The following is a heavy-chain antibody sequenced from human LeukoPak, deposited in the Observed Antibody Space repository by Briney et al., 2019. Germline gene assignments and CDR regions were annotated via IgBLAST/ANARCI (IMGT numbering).Heavy chain of an antibody. Sequence: SETLSLTCTVSGGSISSYYWSWIRQPPGKGLEWIGYIYYSGSTNYNPSLKSRVTISVDTSKNQFSLKLSSVTAADTAVYYCAREGMATMRYYYMDVWGKGTTVTVSS. CDR1: GGSISSYY. J-gene: IGHJ6*03. CDR3: AREGMATMRYYYMDV. V-gene: IGHV4-59*01. CDR2: IYYSGST. D-gene: IGHD5-24*01.